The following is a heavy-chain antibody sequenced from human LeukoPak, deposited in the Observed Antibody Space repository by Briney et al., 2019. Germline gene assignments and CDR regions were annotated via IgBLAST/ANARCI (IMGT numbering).Heavy chain of an antibody. CDR1: GYTFTSYD. Sequence: GASVTVSCKASGYTFTSYDINWMRQATGQGPEWLGWMNPSSGKTGYAQKFQGRVTMTRNTSIVTAYMELSGLTSDDMAVYFCARAGRYCRGGSCYSDDHFDYWGQGTPVTVSS. D-gene: IGHD2-15*01. V-gene: IGHV1-8*01. J-gene: IGHJ4*02. CDR3: ARAGRYCRGGSCYSDDHFDY. CDR2: MNPSSGKT.